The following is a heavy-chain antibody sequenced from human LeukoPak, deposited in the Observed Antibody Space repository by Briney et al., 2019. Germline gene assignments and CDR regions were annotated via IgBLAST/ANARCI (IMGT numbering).Heavy chain of an antibody. V-gene: IGHV3-7*01. J-gene: IGHJ4*02. CDR1: GFTFSSYW. CDR2: IKQDGSEK. D-gene: IGHD3-3*01. Sequence: GGSLRLSCAASGFTFSSYWMDWVRQAPGKGLEWVANIKQDGSEKYYVDSVKGRFTISRDNAKNSLYLQMNSLRAEDSGIYYCARDPRLEISGMVIDMLDYWGQGTLVTVSS. CDR3: ARDPRLEISGMVIDMLDY.